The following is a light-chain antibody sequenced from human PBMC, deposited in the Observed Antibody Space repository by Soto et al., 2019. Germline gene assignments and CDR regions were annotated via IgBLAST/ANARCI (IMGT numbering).Light chain of an antibody. CDR3: QQYNSYWT. J-gene: IGKJ1*01. V-gene: IGKV1-5*01. Sequence: IQMTQSPSTLSATVGDRVTITFRASQSISSWLAWYQQKPGKAPKLLIYDASSLGSGVPSRFSGSGSGTEFTLTISSLQPDDFATYYCQQYNSYWTFGQGTKVDI. CDR2: DAS. CDR1: QSISSW.